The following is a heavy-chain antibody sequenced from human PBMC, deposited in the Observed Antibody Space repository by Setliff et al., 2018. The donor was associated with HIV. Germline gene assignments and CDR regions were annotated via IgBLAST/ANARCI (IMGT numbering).Heavy chain of an antibody. CDR3: ARMHAYYNFGRSTYYFDY. Sequence: ASVKVSCKASGYPFTSYGICWVRQAPGHGLEWMGYISPYNGDAYYAEEFKGRVTMTTDTSTTAVSMELTNLRSDDTAVYFCARMHAYYNFGRSTYYFDYWGQGTPVTVSS. CDR2: ISPYNGDA. CDR1: GYPFTSYG. J-gene: IGHJ4*02. D-gene: IGHD3-3*01. V-gene: IGHV1-18*01.